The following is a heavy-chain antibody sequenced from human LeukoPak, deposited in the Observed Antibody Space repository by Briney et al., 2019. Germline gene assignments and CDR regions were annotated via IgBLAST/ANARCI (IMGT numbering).Heavy chain of an antibody. J-gene: IGHJ4*02. Sequence: SETLSLTCSVSGGSISSYYWSWIRQPPGKGLDWIGYIYYSGSTNYNPSLKSRVTISVDTSNNQFSLKLSSVTAADTAVYYCARTYYDSSGYYYPYYFDYWGQGTLVTVSS. CDR2: IYYSGST. V-gene: IGHV4-59*01. CDR3: ARTYYDSSGYYYPYYFDY. D-gene: IGHD3-22*01. CDR1: GGSISSYY.